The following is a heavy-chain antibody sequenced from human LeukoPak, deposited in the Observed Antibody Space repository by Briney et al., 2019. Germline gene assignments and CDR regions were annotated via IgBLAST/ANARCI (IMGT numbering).Heavy chain of an antibody. V-gene: IGHV3-74*01. CDR1: GLTFRTTW. Sequence: GGSLRLSCATSGLTFRTTWIHWVRQAPGKGLMWVSRMNGEGTTIDYADSVKGRFTVSRDYAKNTLFLQMNNLRTEDTALYFCATARNFRFEYWGQGSLVIVSA. CDR3: ATARNFRFEY. J-gene: IGHJ4*02. D-gene: IGHD1-7*01. CDR2: MNGEGTTI.